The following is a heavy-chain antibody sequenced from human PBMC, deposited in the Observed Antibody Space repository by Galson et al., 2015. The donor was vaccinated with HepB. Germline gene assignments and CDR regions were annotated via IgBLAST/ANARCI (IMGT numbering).Heavy chain of an antibody. CDR1: GFTFTDHA. J-gene: IGHJ4*02. Sequence: SLRLSCAVSGFTFTDHAMHWVCQAPGKGLDWVAAISPDGYYTPYADSVKGRFTISRDNSKNTLDLQMNSLRADDTAVYYCGRDIYSRGARGTIDHWGQGTLVTVSS. D-gene: IGHD3-22*01. V-gene: IGHV3-30*04. CDR2: ISPDGYYT. CDR3: GRDIYSRGARGTIDH.